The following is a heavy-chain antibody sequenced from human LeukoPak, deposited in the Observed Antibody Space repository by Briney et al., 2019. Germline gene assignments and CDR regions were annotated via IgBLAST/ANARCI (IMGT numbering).Heavy chain of an antibody. CDR1: GFTFSSYW. Sequence: GGSLRLSCAASGFTFSSYWMSWVRQAPGKGLEWVANINQDGSDKYYVDSVKGRFTISRDNSKNTLYLQMNSLRAEDTAVYYCAKVIAGIAVAGTTFDYWGQGTLVTVSS. V-gene: IGHV3-7*03. CDR2: INQDGSDK. CDR3: AKVIAGIAVAGTTFDY. D-gene: IGHD6-19*01. J-gene: IGHJ4*02.